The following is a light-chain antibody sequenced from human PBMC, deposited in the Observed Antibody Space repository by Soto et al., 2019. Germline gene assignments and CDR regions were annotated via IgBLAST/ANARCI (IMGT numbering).Light chain of an antibody. Sequence: DIQLTQSPSFLSASVGDRATITCRASQGISSYLAWYQQKPGRAPKLLISAASTLESGVPSRFSGSGSWIEFTLTISSLQPEDYATYYCQHFNNLPYTYGQGTKLEIK. CDR3: QHFNNLPYT. CDR1: QGISSY. CDR2: AAS. V-gene: IGKV1-9*01. J-gene: IGKJ2*01.